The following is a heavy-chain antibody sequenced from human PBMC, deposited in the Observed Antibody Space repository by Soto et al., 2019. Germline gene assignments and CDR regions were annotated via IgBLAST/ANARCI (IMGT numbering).Heavy chain of an antibody. V-gene: IGHV4-59*12. CDR3: AREGRGYSGYDYDSGY. J-gene: IGHJ4*02. CDR1: GSPISSYY. D-gene: IGHD5-12*01. Sequence: PSETLSLTCXVSGSPISSYYWSWFRQPPGQGLEWVGYIYYTGTTTYNPSLKSRVTISVDASKSQFSLNLRSVTAADTAVYYCAREGRGYSGYDYDSGYWGQGTLVTVSS. CDR2: IYYTGTT.